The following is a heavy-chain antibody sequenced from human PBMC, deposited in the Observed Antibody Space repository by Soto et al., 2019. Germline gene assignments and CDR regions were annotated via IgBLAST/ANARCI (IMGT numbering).Heavy chain of an antibody. Sequence: PGGSLRLSCAASGFIFENFGMSWVRQAPGKGLEWISSIRGSGFKKYYADSVKGRFTTSRDNSKSTVYLELNNLSAEDTAVYHCAKNQGVELVPLATVDWFDPWGQGSVVTVS. J-gene: IGHJ5*02. D-gene: IGHD1-26*01. V-gene: IGHV3-23*01. CDR1: GFIFENFG. CDR3: AKNQGVELVPLATVDWFDP. CDR2: IRGSGFKK.